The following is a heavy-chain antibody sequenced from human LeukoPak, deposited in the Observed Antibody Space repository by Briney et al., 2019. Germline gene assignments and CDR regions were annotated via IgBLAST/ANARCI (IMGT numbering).Heavy chain of an antibody. CDR2: INHSGST. Sequence: PSETLSLTCAVYGGSSSGYYWSWIRQPPGKGLEWIGEINHSGSTNYNPSLKSRVTISVDTSKNQFSLKLSSVTAADTAVYYCASGKGDLRTYGGKPRNAFDIWGQGTMVTVSS. D-gene: IGHD4-17*01. CDR1: GGSSSGYY. J-gene: IGHJ3*02. CDR3: ASGKGDLRTYGGKPRNAFDI. V-gene: IGHV4-34*01.